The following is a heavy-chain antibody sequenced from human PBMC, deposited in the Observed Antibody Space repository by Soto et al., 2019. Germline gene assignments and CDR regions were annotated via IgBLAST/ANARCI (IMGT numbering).Heavy chain of an antibody. D-gene: IGHD2-2*01. CDR3: ARHDRGIVVLELDY. J-gene: IGHJ4*02. Sequence: PSETLSLTCTVSGGSISSYYWSWIRQPPGKGLEWIGYIYYSGSTNYNPSLKSRVTISVDTSKNQFSLKPSSVTAADTAVYYCARHDRGIVVLELDYWGQGTLVTVSS. V-gene: IGHV4-59*08. CDR2: IYYSGST. CDR1: GGSISSYY.